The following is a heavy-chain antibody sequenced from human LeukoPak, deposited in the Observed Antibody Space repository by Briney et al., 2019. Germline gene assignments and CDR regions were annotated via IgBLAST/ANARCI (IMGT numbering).Heavy chain of an antibody. Sequence: ASVKVSCKASGYTFTSYDINWVRQATGQGLEWMGWMNPNSGNTGYAQKFQGGVTMTRNTSISTAYMELSSLRSEDTAVYYCARARRVGATTEPWAYWGQGTLVTVSS. D-gene: IGHD1-26*01. CDR2: MNPNSGNT. J-gene: IGHJ4*02. CDR3: ARARRVGATTEPWAY. CDR1: GYTFTSYD. V-gene: IGHV1-8*01.